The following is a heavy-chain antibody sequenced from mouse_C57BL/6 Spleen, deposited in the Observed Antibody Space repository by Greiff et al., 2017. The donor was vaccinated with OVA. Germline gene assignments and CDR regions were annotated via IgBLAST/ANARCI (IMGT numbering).Heavy chain of an antibody. CDR2: ISSGGRYT. CDR1: GFTFSSYG. V-gene: IGHV5-6*02. D-gene: IGHD1-1*01. CDR3: ARLYGSSYWYFDV. J-gene: IGHJ1*03. Sequence: DVKLVESGGDLVKPGGSLKLSCAASGFTFSSYGMSWVRQTPAKRLEWVATISSGGRYTYYPYSVKGRFTISRDNAKNTLYLQMSSLKAEDTAMYYCARLYGSSYWYFDVWGTGTTVTVSS.